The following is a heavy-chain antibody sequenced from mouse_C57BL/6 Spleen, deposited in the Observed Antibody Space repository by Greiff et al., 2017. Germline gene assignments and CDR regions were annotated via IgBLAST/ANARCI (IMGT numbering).Heavy chain of an antibody. CDR2: IHPNSGST. Sequence: QVQLQQPGAELVKPGASVKLSCKASVYTFTSYWMHWVKQRPGQGLEWIGMIHPNSGSTNYNEKFKSKATLTVDKSSSTAYMQLSSLTSEDSAVYYCASDGYYDYYAMDYWGQGTSVTVSS. CDR1: VYTFTSYW. V-gene: IGHV1-64*01. J-gene: IGHJ4*01. CDR3: ASDGYYDYYAMDY. D-gene: IGHD2-3*01.